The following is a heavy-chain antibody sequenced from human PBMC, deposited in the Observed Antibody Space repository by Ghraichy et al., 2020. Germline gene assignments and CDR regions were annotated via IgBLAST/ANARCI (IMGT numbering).Heavy chain of an antibody. J-gene: IGHJ4*02. D-gene: IGHD6-13*01. CDR3: ARQQIAAADPATFDY. CDR2: IYYSGST. V-gene: IGHV4-39*01. CDR1: GGSISSSSYY. Sequence: SETLSLTCTVSGGSISSSSYYWGWIRQPPGKGLEWIGRIYYSGSTYYNPSLKNRVTISVDTSKNQFSLKLSSVTAADTAVYYCARQQIAAADPATFDYWGQGTLVIVSS.